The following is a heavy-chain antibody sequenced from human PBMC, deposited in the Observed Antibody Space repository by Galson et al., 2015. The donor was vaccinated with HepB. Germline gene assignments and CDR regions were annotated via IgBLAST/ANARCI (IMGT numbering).Heavy chain of an antibody. CDR1: GFTFSTYY. Sequence: SLRLSCAASGFTFSTYYMSWVRQAPGKGLEWVANIKQDGSEKYYADSVKGRFTISRDNAKNSLYLQLNSLRAQDTAVYYCARFWAGVDAMDVWGQGTTVTVSS. D-gene: IGHD3/OR15-3a*01. J-gene: IGHJ6*02. CDR2: IKQDGSEK. CDR3: ARFWAGVDAMDV. V-gene: IGHV3-7*01.